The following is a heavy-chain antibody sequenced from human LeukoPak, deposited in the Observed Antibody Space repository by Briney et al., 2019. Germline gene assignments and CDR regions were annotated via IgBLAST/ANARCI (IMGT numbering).Heavy chain of an antibody. CDR3: ARDAGNSGYGCDL. V-gene: IGHV3-48*01. D-gene: IGHD5-12*01. Sequence: GGSLRLSCAASGFIFSQYSMNWVRRAPGKGLEWVSHIRSSSETFYADSVKGRFTISRDNARNSLYLQMNNLRGEDTAIYYCARDAGNSGYGCDLWGQGTLVTVSS. CDR2: IRSSSET. J-gene: IGHJ5*02. CDR1: GFIFSQYS.